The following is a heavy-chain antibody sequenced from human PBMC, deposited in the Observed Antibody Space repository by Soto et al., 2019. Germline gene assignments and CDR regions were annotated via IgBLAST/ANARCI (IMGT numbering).Heavy chain of an antibody. CDR1: GLIFSNYK. J-gene: IGHJ4*02. CDR2: INTDGSIT. CDR3: ARDTDGLHY. V-gene: IGHV3-74*01. Sequence: EVQLVESGGGLVQPGGSLRLSCAASGLIFSNYKLHWVRQAPGKGLEWVSRINTDGSITDYADSVKGRFTVSRDNPKSTLDLQMNSLRVEDTAVYYCARDTDGLHYWGQGTLVTVSS.